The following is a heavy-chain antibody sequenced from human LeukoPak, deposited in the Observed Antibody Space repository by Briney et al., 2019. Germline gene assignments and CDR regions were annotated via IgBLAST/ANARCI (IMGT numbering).Heavy chain of an antibody. CDR3: TRESGAFSPFGF. CDR2: VHLNGAT. D-gene: IGHD1-26*01. V-gene: IGHV4-4*02. CDR1: GGSITTTNW. Sequence: SETLSLTCAVSGGSITTTNWWSWVRQPPGKGLEWIGEVHLNGATNYNPSLESRFSMSIDKSNNHLSLEVTSVTAADTAMYYFTRESGAFSPFGFRGQGTLVTVSS. J-gene: IGHJ4*02.